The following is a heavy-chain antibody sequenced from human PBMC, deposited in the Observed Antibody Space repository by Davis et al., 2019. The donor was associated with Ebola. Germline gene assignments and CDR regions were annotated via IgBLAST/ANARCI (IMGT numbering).Heavy chain of an antibody. CDR1: GFTFSSYA. J-gene: IGHJ6*02. CDR2: ISGSGGST. D-gene: IGHD3-3*01. CDR3: AKDQREYDFWSGYYIPYYYYGMDV. V-gene: IGHV3-23*01. Sequence: PGGSLRLSCAASGFTFSSYAMSWVRQAPGKGLEWVSAISGSGGSTYYADSVKGRFTISRDNSKNTLYLQMNSLRAEDTAVYYCAKDQREYDFWSGYYIPYYYYGMDVWGQGTTVTVSS.